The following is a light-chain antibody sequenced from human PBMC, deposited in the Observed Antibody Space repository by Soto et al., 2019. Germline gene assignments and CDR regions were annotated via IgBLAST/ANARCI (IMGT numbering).Light chain of an antibody. CDR2: GAS. CDR3: QQYGRSPLMYT. CDR1: QSITNNF. Sequence: EIVLTQSPGTLSLSPGERATLSCRASQSITNNFLAWYQQKPGQAPRLLIYGASTRAAGGPDRFSGSGSGTDFTLTITRLEPEDFAVYYCQQYGRSPLMYTFGQGTKLGVK. V-gene: IGKV3-20*01. J-gene: IGKJ2*01.